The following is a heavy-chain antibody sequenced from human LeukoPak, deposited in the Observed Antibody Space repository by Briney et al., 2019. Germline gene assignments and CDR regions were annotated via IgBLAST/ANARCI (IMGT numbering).Heavy chain of an antibody. D-gene: IGHD1-26*01. J-gene: IGHJ4*02. CDR3: ACFPLQGGSYEVVY. V-gene: IGHV3-11*01. CDR2: ISNNGDMI. CDR1: GFRFSDYY. Sequence: PGGSLRLSCAASGFRFSDYYMSWIRQAPGKGLECISYISNNGDMIYYAASVKGRFTISRDNAKNSLYLQLNSLRAEDTAVYYCACFPLQGGSYEVVYWGQGTLVTVSS.